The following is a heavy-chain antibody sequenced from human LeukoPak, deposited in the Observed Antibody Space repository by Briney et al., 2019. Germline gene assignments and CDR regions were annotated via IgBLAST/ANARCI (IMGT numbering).Heavy chain of an antibody. V-gene: IGHV3-7*05. D-gene: IGHD2-2*02. CDR1: GFSFSSSW. J-gene: IGHJ5*02. CDR3: AKGYISPNWFDP. Sequence: GGSLRLSCAASGFSFSSSWMTWVRQTPGKGVEWVANIKQDGSERFYVDSVKGRFTISRDNAKNTLYLQMNSLRAEDTAVYYCAKGYISPNWFDPWGQGTLVTVSS. CDR2: IKQDGSER.